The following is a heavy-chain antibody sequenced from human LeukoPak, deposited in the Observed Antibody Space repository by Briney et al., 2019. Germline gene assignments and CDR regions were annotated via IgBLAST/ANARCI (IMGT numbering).Heavy chain of an antibody. CDR3: AKDRSSRFSMDWFDP. J-gene: IGHJ5*02. CDR2: INHSGST. V-gene: IGHV4-34*01. CDR1: GGSSSGYN. D-gene: IGHD6-13*01. Sequence: SETLSLTCAVYGGSSSGYNWSWTRHPPGKGLEGIGEINHSGSTNYNPSLKSRVTISVDTSKNQFSLKLSSVTAADTAVYYCAKDRSSRFSMDWFDPWGQGTLVTVSS.